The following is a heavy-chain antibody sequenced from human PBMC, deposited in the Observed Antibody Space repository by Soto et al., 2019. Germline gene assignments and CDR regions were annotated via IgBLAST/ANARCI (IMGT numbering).Heavy chain of an antibody. V-gene: IGHV4-59*05. Sequence: PSETLSLTCAVSGGSITSNWWSWVRQPPGKGLEWIGSIYYSGSTNYNPSLKSRVTISVATSKNQFSLKLSSVTAADTAVYYRCMVRGVLNWSAPWGQGTLVTVSS. D-gene: IGHD3-10*01. CDR1: GGSITSNW. J-gene: IGHJ5*02. CDR2: IYYSGST. CDR3: CMVRGVLNWSAP.